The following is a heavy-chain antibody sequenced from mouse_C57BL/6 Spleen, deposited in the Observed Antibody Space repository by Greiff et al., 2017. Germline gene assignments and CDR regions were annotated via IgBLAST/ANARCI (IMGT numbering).Heavy chain of an antibody. J-gene: IGHJ2*01. CDR3: ARDIRQRGYFDY. CDR2: INYDGSST. V-gene: IGHV5-16*01. CDR1: GFTFSDYY. Sequence: EVHLVESEGGLVQPGSSMKLSCTASGFTFSDYYMAWVRQVPEKGLEWVANINYDGSSTYYLDSLKSRFIISRDNAKNILYLQMSSLKSEDTATYYCARDIRQRGYFDYWGQGTTLTVSS.